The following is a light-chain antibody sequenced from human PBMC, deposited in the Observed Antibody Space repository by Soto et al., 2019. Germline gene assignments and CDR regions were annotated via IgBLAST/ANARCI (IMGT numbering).Light chain of an antibody. Sequence: DIQMTQSPSTQSASVGDRVTITCRASQSISSWLAWYQQKPGKAPKLLIYDASSLESGVPSRFSGSGSGTEFTLTISSLQPDDFATYYCQQYNSYPLITFGQGTRLEIK. CDR3: QQYNSYPLIT. CDR2: DAS. J-gene: IGKJ5*01. CDR1: QSISSW. V-gene: IGKV1-5*01.